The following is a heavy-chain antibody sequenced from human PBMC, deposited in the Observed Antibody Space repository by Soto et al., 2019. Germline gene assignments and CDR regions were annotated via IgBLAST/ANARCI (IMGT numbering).Heavy chain of an antibody. CDR3: ARTNWALVI. CDR2: IYTSGST. V-gene: IGHV4-4*07. J-gene: IGHJ3*02. CDR1: CDYNISYY. Sequence: TQSLTCPFFCDYNISYYCCWVRQPAGKGLEWIGRIYTSGSTNYNPSLKSRVTMSVDTSKNQFSLKLSSVTAADTAVYYCARTNWALVIWGQGRMVTVSS.